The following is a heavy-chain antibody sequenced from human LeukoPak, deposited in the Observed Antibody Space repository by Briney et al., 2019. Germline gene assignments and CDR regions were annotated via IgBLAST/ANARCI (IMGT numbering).Heavy chain of an antibody. CDR1: GGSISTSTYY. J-gene: IGHJ4*02. V-gene: IGHV4-39*07. D-gene: IGHD3-3*01. CDR3: AREGGFYRPLDY. Sequence: SETLSLTCTVSGGSISTSTYYWGWIRQPPGKGLEWIGEVHLDGRTNYNPSLKSRLIMSVDLPENHISLKLTSVTAADTAVYYCAREGGFYRPLDYSGQGTLVTVSS. CDR2: VHLDGRT.